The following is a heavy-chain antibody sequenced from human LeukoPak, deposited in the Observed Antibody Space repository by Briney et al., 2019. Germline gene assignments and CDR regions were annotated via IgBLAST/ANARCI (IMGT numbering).Heavy chain of an antibody. CDR3: ARTRLNDFWSGYHMDA. V-gene: IGHV4-59*01. J-gene: IGHJ6*03. CDR2: IYYSGST. D-gene: IGHD3-3*01. Sequence: PSETLSLTCTVSGGSISSYYWSWIRQPPGKGLEWIGYIYYSGSTNYNPSLKSRVTISVDTSKNQFSLKLSSVTAADTAVYYCARTRLNDFWSGYHMDAWGKGTTVTVSS. CDR1: GGSISSYY.